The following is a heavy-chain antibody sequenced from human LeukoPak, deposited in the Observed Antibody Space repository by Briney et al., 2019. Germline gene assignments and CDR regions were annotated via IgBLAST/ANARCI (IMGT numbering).Heavy chain of an antibody. Sequence: GGSLRLSCAASGFTVSSNYMSWVRQAPGKGLEWVSVIYSGGSTYYAGSVKGRFTISRDNSKNTLYLQMNSLRAEDTAVYYCARDGGKAYFDYWGQGTLVTVSS. J-gene: IGHJ4*02. V-gene: IGHV3-66*01. CDR3: ARDGGKAYFDY. CDR2: IYSGGST. CDR1: GFTVSSNY. D-gene: IGHD3-16*01.